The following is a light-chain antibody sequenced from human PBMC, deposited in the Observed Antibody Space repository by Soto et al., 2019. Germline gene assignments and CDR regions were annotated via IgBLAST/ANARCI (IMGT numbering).Light chain of an antibody. Sequence: EIVLTQSPGTLSLSPGERATLSCRASQSVSSNSLAWYQQKPGQAPRLLIYGASNTTPGVPERISGSGSGTDFTLTISRLEPEDFAVYYCQQYGRSPWTFGQGTKVAIK. J-gene: IGKJ1*01. CDR1: QSVSSNS. CDR3: QQYGRSPWT. V-gene: IGKV3-20*01. CDR2: GAS.